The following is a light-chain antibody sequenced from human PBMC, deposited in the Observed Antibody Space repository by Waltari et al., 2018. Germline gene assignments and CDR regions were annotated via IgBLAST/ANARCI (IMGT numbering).Light chain of an antibody. CDR3: QQYNQWPLT. CDR2: GAS. Sequence: EIVMTQSPATLSVSRGGSATLSCRASLSIDDSLAWYQQKPGQPPRLLIHGASTRETGIPVRFSGSGSGTAFTLTITGLQSEDFAVYFCQQYNQWPLTFGRGTKVEIK. V-gene: IGKV3-15*01. CDR1: LSIDDS. J-gene: IGKJ4*01.